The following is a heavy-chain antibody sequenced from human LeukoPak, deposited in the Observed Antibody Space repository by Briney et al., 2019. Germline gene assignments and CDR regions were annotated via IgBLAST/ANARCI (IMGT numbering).Heavy chain of an antibody. V-gene: IGHV4-38-2*01. Sequence: PSETLSLTCAVSGYSISSGYYWGWIRQPPGKGLEWIGSIYHSGSTYYNPSLKSRVTISVDTPKNQFSLKLSSVTAADTAVYYCARLGTVTTRTNWFDPWGQGTLVTVSS. D-gene: IGHD4-17*01. J-gene: IGHJ5*02. CDR2: IYHSGST. CDR1: GYSISSGYY. CDR3: ARLGTVTTRTNWFDP.